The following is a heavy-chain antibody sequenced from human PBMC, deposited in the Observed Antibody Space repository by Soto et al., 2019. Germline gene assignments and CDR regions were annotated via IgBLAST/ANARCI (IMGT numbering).Heavy chain of an antibody. CDR3: AGDGGGGGDLDY. V-gene: IGHV3-74*01. D-gene: IGHD2-21*02. Sequence: EVQLVESGGGLVQPGGSLRLSCAASGFTFSNYWMDWVRQAPGKGLVWVSRIKRDGSSISYADSVKGRVTISRDNAKNTLYLQMNSRRAEDTAVYYCAGDGGGGGDLDYWGQGTLVTVSS. CDR2: IKRDGSSI. CDR1: GFTFSNYW. J-gene: IGHJ4*02.